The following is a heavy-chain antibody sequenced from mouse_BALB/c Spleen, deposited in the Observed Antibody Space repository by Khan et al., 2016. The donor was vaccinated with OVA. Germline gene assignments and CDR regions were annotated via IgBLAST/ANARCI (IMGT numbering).Heavy chain of an antibody. CDR3: ARQPYYHYNIMDY. Sequence: QVQLKESGPGLVAPSQSLSITCTISGFSLTNYGVHWVRQPPGKGLEWLVVIWSDGSTTYNSDLKSRLNISKDNSKSQVFLKMNSFQTDVTAMDYCARQPYYHYNIMDYWGQGTSVTVSS. CDR2: IWSDGST. CDR1: GFSLTNYG. D-gene: IGHD2-10*01. V-gene: IGHV2-6-1*01. J-gene: IGHJ4*01.